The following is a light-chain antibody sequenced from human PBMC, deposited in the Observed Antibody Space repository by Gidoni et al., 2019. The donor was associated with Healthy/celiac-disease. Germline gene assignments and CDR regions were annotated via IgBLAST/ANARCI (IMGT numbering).Light chain of an antibody. Sequence: EIVLTHSPATLSLSPGERATLSCRASQSVSSYLAWYQQKPGQAPRLLIYDASNGATGIPARFSGSGSGTDFTLTISSLEPEDFAVYYCQQRSNWLITFGQGTRLEIK. CDR2: DAS. J-gene: IGKJ5*01. CDR1: QSVSSY. CDR3: QQRSNWLIT. V-gene: IGKV3-11*01.